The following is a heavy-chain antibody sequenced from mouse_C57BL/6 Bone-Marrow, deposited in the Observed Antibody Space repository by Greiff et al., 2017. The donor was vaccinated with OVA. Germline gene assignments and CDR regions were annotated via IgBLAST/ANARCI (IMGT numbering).Heavy chain of an antibody. Sequence: QVQLKESGAELVRPGASVKLSCKASGYTFTDYYINWVKQRPGQGLEWIARIYPGSGNTYYNEKFKGKATLTAEKSSSTAYMQLSSLTSEDSAVYFCARDYYGSSYDWYFDVWGTGTTVTVSS. CDR3: ARDYYGSSYDWYFDV. D-gene: IGHD1-1*01. J-gene: IGHJ1*03. CDR1: GYTFTDYY. V-gene: IGHV1-76*01. CDR2: IYPGSGNT.